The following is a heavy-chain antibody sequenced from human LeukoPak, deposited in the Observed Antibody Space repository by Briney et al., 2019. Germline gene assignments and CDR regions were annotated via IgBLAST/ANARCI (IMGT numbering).Heavy chain of an antibody. J-gene: IGHJ4*02. CDR3: ARGRRSGWYYFDY. CDR1: GFTFSSYD. V-gene: IGHV3-13*01. D-gene: IGHD6-19*01. Sequence: GGSLRLSCAASGFTFSSYDMPWVRQATGKGLEWVSAIGTAGDTYYPGSVKGRFTISRENAKNSLYLQMNSLRAGDTAVYYCARGRRSGWYYFDYWGQGTLVTVSS. CDR2: IGTAGDT.